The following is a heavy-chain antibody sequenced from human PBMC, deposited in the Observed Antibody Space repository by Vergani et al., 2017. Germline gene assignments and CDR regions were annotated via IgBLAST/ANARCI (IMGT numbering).Heavy chain of an antibody. CDR3: ARVGYGGNPFYYYYGMDV. V-gene: IGHV3-74*01. CDR1: GFTFSSYW. Sequence: EVQLVESGGGLVQPGGSLRLSCAASGFTFSSYWMHWVRQAPGKGLVWVSRINSDGSSTSYADSVKGRFTISRDNAKNTLYLQMNSLRAEDTAVYYCARVGYGGNPFYYYYGMDVWGQGTTVTVSS. D-gene: IGHD4-23*01. CDR2: INSDGSST. J-gene: IGHJ6*02.